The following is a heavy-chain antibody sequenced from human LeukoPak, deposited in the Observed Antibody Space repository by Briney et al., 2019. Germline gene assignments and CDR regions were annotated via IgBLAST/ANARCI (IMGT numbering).Heavy chain of an antibody. J-gene: IGHJ4*02. Sequence: ASVKVSCKTSGDTFIEYYINGVRQAPGQGPEWMGWINPNSGATNYAQKFQVRVTMARDTSVSTAYMELSRLTSDDTAVYYCALNTDTNGWHYFDYWGQGTLVSVSS. V-gene: IGHV1-2*02. D-gene: IGHD2-8*01. CDR3: ALNTDTNGWHYFDY. CDR2: INPNSGAT. CDR1: GDTFIEYY.